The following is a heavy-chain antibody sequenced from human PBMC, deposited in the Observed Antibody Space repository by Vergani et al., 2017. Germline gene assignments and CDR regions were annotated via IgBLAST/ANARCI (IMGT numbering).Heavy chain of an antibody. V-gene: IGHV3-23*01. Sequence: EVQLLESGGDLVQPGGSLRLSCAASGFTFNHYAMNWVRQAPGKGLEWVSGISGSGGSTYYAGSVKGRFTISRDSSKNTLYLQMNSLSAGDTAVYYCARVPLTGMGIAFDIWGQGTMVTVSS. J-gene: IGHJ3*02. D-gene: IGHD7-27*01. CDR3: ARVPLTGMGIAFDI. CDR2: ISGSGGST. CDR1: GFTFNHYA.